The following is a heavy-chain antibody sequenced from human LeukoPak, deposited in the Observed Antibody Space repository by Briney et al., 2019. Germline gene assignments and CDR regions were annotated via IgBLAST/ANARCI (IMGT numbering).Heavy chain of an antibody. V-gene: IGHV1-46*01. Sequence: ASVKVSCKASGYTFTSYYMHWVRQAPRQGLEWMGIINPRGSSTNYAQKFQGRVTMTRDTSTSTFYMELSSLRSEDTAVYYCARGDILTGVFDYWGQGTLVTVSS. CDR1: GYTFTSYY. D-gene: IGHD3-9*01. CDR2: INPRGSST. CDR3: ARGDILTGVFDY. J-gene: IGHJ4*02.